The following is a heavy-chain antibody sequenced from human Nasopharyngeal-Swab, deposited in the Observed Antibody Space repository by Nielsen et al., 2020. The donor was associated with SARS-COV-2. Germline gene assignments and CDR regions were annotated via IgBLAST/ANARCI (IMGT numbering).Heavy chain of an antibody. CDR3: ATIYHFHSGGFSFQY. CDR2: VIPILATA. V-gene: IGHV1-69*08. J-gene: IGHJ4*02. D-gene: IGHD3-22*01. Sequence: WVRQAPGQGLEWVGRVIPILATANYAQKFQDRVTITADKATNTAYMELSSLRSEDTAIYYCATIYHFHSGGFSFQYWGQGTLVPSPQ.